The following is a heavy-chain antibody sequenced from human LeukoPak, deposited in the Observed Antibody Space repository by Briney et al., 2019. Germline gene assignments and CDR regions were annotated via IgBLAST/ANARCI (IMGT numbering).Heavy chain of an antibody. Sequence: PGGSLRLSCAASGLTLSSHWMHWVRQVPGKGLEWVSRINNDGSSTNNADSVKGRFTISRDNAKNTLYLQMNSLRAEDTAVYYCAREQQWLVYYYYYMDVWGKGTTATISS. V-gene: IGHV3-74*01. CDR1: GLTLSSHW. CDR3: AREQQWLVYYYYYMDV. D-gene: IGHD6-19*01. CDR2: INNDGSST. J-gene: IGHJ6*03.